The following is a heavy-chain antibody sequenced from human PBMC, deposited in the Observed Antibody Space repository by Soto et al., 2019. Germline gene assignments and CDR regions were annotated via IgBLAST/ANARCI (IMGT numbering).Heavy chain of an antibody. CDR1: GCTFGGFW. J-gene: IGHJ4*02. Sequence: GGLLRLPCAAAGCTFGGFWMTWVRQAPGKGLEWVANIKQDGSEKYYVDSVKGRFTISRDNARNSLFLEMKSLRSEDTAVYSCVRDRSGSYLEGFDYWGQGTLVTV. CDR3: VRDRSGSYLEGFDY. D-gene: IGHD1-26*01. V-gene: IGHV3-7*01. CDR2: IKQDGSEK.